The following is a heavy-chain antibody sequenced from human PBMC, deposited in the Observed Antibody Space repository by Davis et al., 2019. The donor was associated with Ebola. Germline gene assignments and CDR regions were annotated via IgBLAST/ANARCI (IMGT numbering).Heavy chain of an antibody. CDR3: AREGTIRGSYYMN. CDR1: GFTFSGSA. Sequence: GESLKISCAASGFTFSGSAMHWVRQAPGKGLEWVAVIWYDGSNKYYADSVEGRFTISRDNSKNTLYLQMNSLRAEDTAVYYCAREGTIRGSYYMNWGQGTLVTVSS. D-gene: IGHD1-26*01. V-gene: IGHV3-33*08. J-gene: IGHJ4*02. CDR2: IWYDGSNK.